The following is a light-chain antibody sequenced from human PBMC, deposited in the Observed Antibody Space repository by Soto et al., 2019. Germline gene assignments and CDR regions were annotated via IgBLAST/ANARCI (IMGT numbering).Light chain of an antibody. J-gene: IGKJ5*01. CDR3: QQRSNWPIT. CDR1: QSVGTD. Sequence: EIVMTQSPATLSVSPGERVTLSCMASQSVGTDLAWYQQKPGQAPRLLIYDASTGATGTPARFSGSGSGTDFTLTISSLEPEDFTVYYCQQRSNWPITFGQGTRLEIK. CDR2: DAS. V-gene: IGKV3-11*01.